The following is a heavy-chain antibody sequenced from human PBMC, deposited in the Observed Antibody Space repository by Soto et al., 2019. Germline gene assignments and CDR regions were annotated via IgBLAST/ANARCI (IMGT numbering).Heavy chain of an antibody. CDR2: ISGSGGTT. V-gene: IGHV3-23*01. Sequence: EQLLESGGGLVQPGGSLTLSCAASGFTFNHYGMAWVRQAPGKGLEWVSVISGSGGTTYYAYSVKGRFTISRDNSKSTVYLQMNSLRVEDTVLYSCAKVIVLGASTIEFWGPGTLVTVSS. CDR3: AKVIVLGASTIEF. J-gene: IGHJ4*02. D-gene: IGHD6-6*01. CDR1: GFTFNHYG.